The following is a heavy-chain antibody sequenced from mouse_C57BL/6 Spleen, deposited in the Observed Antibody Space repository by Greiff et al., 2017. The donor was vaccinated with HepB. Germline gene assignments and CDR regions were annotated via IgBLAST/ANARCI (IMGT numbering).Heavy chain of an antibody. Sequence: EVKLMESGGGLVKPGGSLKLSCAASGFTFSSYAMSWVRQTPEKRLECVATISDGGSYTYYPDNVKGRFTISRDNAKNNLYLQMSHLKSEDTAMYYCARRNYGSSHPFAYWGQGTLVTVSA. J-gene: IGHJ3*01. CDR2: ISDGGSYT. CDR3: ARRNYGSSHPFAY. D-gene: IGHD1-1*01. V-gene: IGHV5-4*03. CDR1: GFTFSSYA.